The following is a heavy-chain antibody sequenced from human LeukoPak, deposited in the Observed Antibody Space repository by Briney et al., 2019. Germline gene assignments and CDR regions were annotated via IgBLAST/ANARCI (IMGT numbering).Heavy chain of an antibody. CDR1: GFTFFSYE. V-gene: IGHV3-74*01. D-gene: IGHD2-21*02. CDR3: ARELPREVTLDY. Sequence: GGSLRLSCAASGFTFFSYEMQWVRQAPGKGLVWVSRTNTDGDRTSYADSVKGRFTISRDNAKNTLYLQVNSLRAEDTAVYYCARELPREVTLDYWGQGTLVTVSS. J-gene: IGHJ4*02. CDR2: TNTDGDRT.